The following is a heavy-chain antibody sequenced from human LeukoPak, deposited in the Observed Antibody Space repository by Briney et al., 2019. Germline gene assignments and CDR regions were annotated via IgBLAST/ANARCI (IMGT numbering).Heavy chain of an antibody. D-gene: IGHD3-10*01. CDR3: ARGLITMVRGVISYFDY. CDR1: GGSTSSGGYY. V-gene: IGHV4-30-2*01. J-gene: IGHJ4*02. Sequence: SETLSLTCIVSGGSTSSGGYYWSWIRQPPGKGLEWIGYIYHDGSTYYNPSLKSRVSISVDTSKNQFSLKLSSVTAADTAVYYCARGLITMVRGVISYFDYWGQGTLVTVSS. CDR2: IYHDGST.